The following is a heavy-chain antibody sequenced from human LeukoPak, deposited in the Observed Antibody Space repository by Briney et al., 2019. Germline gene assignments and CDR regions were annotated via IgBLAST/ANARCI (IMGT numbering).Heavy chain of an antibody. CDR3: ARDRRDEYSGFYYCSVIDSFDI. Sequence: SSVPVSFPGSLGTLIQYAISWVGQAPGQGVEGMGGIFPILGTANYTQKCHSRVTLIPDKSTSTEYTGLSALRYDDTPVYYFARDRRDEYSGFYYCSVIDSFDIWGQGTMVTVSS. V-gene: IGHV1-69*10. J-gene: IGHJ3*02. D-gene: IGHD1-26*01. CDR2: IFPILGTA. CDR1: LGTLIQYA.